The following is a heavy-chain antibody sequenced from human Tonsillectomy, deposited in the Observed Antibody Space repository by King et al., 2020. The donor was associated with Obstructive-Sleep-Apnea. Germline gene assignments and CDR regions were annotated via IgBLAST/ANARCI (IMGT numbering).Heavy chain of an antibody. Sequence: TLKESGPALVKPTQTLTLTCTFSGFSLSTSGMCVSWIRQPPGKALEWLARIDWDDDKFYSTSLKTRLTISKDTSKNQVVLIMTNMDPVDTATYYCARKSMFRGVMVAFDIWGQGTMVTVSS. J-gene: IGHJ3*02. CDR3: ARKSMFRGVMVAFDI. CDR1: GFSLSTSGMC. D-gene: IGHD3-10*01. CDR2: IDWDDDK. V-gene: IGHV2-70*04.